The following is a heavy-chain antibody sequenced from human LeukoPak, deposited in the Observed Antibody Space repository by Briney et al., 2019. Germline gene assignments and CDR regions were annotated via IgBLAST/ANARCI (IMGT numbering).Heavy chain of an antibody. J-gene: IGHJ4*02. CDR1: GGSISIYY. Sequence: SETLSLTCTVSGGSISIYYWNWIRQPAGKGLEWIGRIYTSGSTNYNPSLKSRVTMSVDTSKNQFSLKLSSVTAADTAVYYCASTDPYFFDYWGQGTLVTVSS. CDR3: ASTDPYFFDY. D-gene: IGHD2/OR15-2a*01. CDR2: IYTSGST. V-gene: IGHV4-4*07.